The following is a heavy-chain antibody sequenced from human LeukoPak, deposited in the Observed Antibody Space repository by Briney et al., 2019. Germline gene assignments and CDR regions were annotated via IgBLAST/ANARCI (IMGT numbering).Heavy chain of an antibody. Sequence: PGGSLRLSCAASGFTFSSYWMTWVRQAPGKGLEWVSYISSSSSTIYYADSVKGRFTISRDNAKNSLYLQMNSLRAEEPAGYYCGRDWGVVVVAAAGTNGFDPWGRGTRATVP. CDR2: ISSSSSTI. CDR3: GRDWGVVVVAAAGTNGFDP. CDR1: GFTFSSYW. D-gene: IGHD6-13*01. V-gene: IGHV3-48*01. J-gene: IGHJ5*02.